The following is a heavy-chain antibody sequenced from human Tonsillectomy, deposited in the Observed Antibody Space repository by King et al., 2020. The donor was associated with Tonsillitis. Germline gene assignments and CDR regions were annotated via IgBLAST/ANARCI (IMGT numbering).Heavy chain of an antibody. V-gene: IGHV3-11*05. CDR1: GFTFSDYY. J-gene: IGHJ6*03. CDR2: ISTTCIFT. D-gene: IGHD1-26*01. CDR3: ARDRLGANVYYYYMDV. Sequence: VQLVESREGLVKPGGSLRLSCSASGFTFSDYYMSWFRQAPGKGLEWVSDISTTCIFTNYSDSVKGRFTISRDNARNSLYLQMSSLGAEDTAVYYCARDRLGANVYYYYMDVWGKGTTVTVSS.